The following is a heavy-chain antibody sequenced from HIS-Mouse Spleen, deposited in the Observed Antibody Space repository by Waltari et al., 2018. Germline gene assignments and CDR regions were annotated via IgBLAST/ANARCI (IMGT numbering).Heavy chain of an antibody. CDR2: ISYDGSNK. CDR1: GFTFSSYG. D-gene: IGHD3-10*01. CDR3: AKASQGSYYDY. J-gene: IGHJ4*02. V-gene: IGHV3-30*18. Sequence: QVQLVESGGGVVQPGRSLRLSCAASGFTFSSYGMPWVRQAPGKGLEWVAVISYDGSNKYYADSVKGRFTISRDNSKNTLYLQMNSLRAEDTAVYYCAKASQGSYYDYWGQGTLVTVSS.